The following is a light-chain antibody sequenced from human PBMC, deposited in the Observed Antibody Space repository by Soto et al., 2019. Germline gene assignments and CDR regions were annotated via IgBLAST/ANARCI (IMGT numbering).Light chain of an antibody. CDR1: QSVSSN. Sequence: EVVVTQSPATLSVSPGERATLSCRASQSVSSNLAWYQQKPGQAPRLLIYGASTRATGITARFSGSGSGTEFTLTIRRLEPEDFAVYYCQQYDRSPRTFGQGNKVDIK. J-gene: IGKJ1*01. CDR3: QQYDRSPRT. V-gene: IGKV3-15*01. CDR2: GAS.